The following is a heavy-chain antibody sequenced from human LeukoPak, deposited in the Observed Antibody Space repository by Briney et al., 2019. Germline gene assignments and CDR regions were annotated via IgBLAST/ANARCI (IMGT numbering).Heavy chain of an antibody. CDR2: MNPNSGNT. D-gene: IGHD3-10*01. V-gene: IGHV1-8*01. J-gene: IGHJ5*02. CDR3: ARESWVRGVIITRWFDP. CDR1: GYTFTSYD. Sequence: ASVKVSCKASGYTFTSYDINWVRQATGQGLEWMGWMNPNSGNTGYAQKFQGRVTMTRNTSISTAYMELSSLRSEDTAVYYCARESWVRGVIITRWFDPWGQGTLVTVSS.